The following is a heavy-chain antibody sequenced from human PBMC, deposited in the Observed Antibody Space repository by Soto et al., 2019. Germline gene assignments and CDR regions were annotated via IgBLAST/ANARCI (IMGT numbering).Heavy chain of an antibody. Sequence: GESLKISCKGSGYSFTSYWIGWVRQMPGKGLEWMGIIYPGDSDTRYSPSFQGQVTISADKSISTAYLQWSSLKASDTAMYYCARQITVAAKPKYYYYMDVWGKGTTVTVSS. V-gene: IGHV5-51*01. CDR3: ARQITVAAKPKYYYYMDV. J-gene: IGHJ6*03. D-gene: IGHD6-19*01. CDR1: GYSFTSYW. CDR2: IYPGDSDT.